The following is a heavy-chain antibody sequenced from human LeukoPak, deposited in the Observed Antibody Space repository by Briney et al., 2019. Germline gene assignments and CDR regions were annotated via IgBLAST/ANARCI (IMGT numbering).Heavy chain of an antibody. CDR3: ARLGDTDAFDI. J-gene: IGHJ3*02. CDR2: IYYSGST. CDR1: GGSISSSSFY. Sequence: SETLSLTCTVSGGSISSSSFYWGWIRQPPGKGLEWIGSIYYSGSTYYNPSLKSRVTISVDTSKNQFSLKLSSVTAADTAVYYCARLGDTDAFDIWGQGTMVTVSS. V-gene: IGHV4-39*01. D-gene: IGHD3-10*01.